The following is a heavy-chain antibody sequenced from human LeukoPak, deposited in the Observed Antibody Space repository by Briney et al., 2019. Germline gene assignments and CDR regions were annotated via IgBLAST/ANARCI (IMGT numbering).Heavy chain of an antibody. CDR2: IYYSGST. V-gene: IGHV4-39*07. CDR3: ARVYGSGSYYPTLYYYYGMDV. Sequence: SETLSLTCTVSGGSISSSSYYWGWIRQPPGKGLEWIGSIYYSGSTYYNPSLKSRVTISVDTSKNQFSLKLSSVTAADTAVYYCARVYGSGSYYPTLYYYYGMDVWGQGTTVTVSS. CDR1: GGSISSSSYY. J-gene: IGHJ6*02. D-gene: IGHD3-10*01.